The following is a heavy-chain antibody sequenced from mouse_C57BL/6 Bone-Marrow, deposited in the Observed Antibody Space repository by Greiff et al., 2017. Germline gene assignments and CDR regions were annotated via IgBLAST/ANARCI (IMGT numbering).Heavy chain of an antibody. CDR1: GFTFSDYG. D-gene: IGHD2-3*01. CDR2: ISSGSSTI. CDR3: ARNRWLPFAY. Sequence: EVQVVESGGGLVKPGGSLKLSCAASGFTFSDYGMHWVRQAPEQGLEWVAYISSGSSTIYYADTVKGRFTISRDNAKNTLFLQMTSLRSEDTAMYYCARNRWLPFAYWGQGTLVTVSA. J-gene: IGHJ3*01. V-gene: IGHV5-17*01.